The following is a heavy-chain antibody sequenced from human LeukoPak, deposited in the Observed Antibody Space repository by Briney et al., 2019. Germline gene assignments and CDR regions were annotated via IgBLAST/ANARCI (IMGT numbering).Heavy chain of an antibody. Sequence: SETLSLTCAVYGGSFSGYYWSWIRPPPGKGLEWIGEINHSGSTNYNPSLKSRVTISVDTPKNQFSLKLSSVTAADTAVYYCARAGGEMATKGAFDIWGQGTMVTVSS. J-gene: IGHJ3*02. CDR3: ARAGGEMATKGAFDI. D-gene: IGHD5-24*01. V-gene: IGHV4-34*01. CDR2: INHSGST. CDR1: GGSFSGYY.